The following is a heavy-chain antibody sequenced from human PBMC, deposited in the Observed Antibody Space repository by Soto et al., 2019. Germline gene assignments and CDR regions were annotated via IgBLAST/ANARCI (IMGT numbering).Heavy chain of an antibody. CDR2: IYTSGST. Sequence: QVQLQESGPGLVKPSETLSLTCTVSGGSISSYYWSWIRQPAGKGLEWIGRIYTSGSTNYNPSLKSRVTMSVDTSKNQFSLKLSSVTAADTAVYHCARAGMVAAAGQIDYWGQGTLVTVSS. J-gene: IGHJ4*02. D-gene: IGHD6-13*01. CDR3: ARAGMVAAAGQIDY. CDR1: GGSISSYY. V-gene: IGHV4-4*07.